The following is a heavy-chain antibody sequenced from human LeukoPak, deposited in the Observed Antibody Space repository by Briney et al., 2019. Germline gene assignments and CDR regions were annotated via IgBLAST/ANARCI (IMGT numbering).Heavy chain of an antibody. V-gene: IGHV1-2*02. Sequence: SVKVSCKASGYTFIDDYMHWVRQAPGQGLEFMGWINPDSGFTNYAQKFQGRVTMTRDTSISTAYLEVRSLTSDDTAVYYCAPTAEAYTSWWKVWGQGTLVTVSS. D-gene: IGHD2-2*01. CDR1: GYTFIDDY. CDR2: INPDSGFT. J-gene: IGHJ4*02. CDR3: APTAEAYTSWWKV.